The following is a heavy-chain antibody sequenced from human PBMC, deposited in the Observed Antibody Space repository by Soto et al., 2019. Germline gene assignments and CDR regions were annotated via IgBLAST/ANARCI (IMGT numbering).Heavy chain of an antibody. CDR2: ISGSGGST. CDR3: AKDPLVPRWYYSDSSGYYYYPFFLD. CDR1: GFTFSSYA. D-gene: IGHD3-22*01. V-gene: IGHV3-23*01. Sequence: EVQLLESGGGLVQPGGSLRLSCAASGFTFSSYAMSWVRQAPGKGLEWVSAISGSGGSTYYADSVKGRFTISRGNSKNTLYLQMNSLGAEDTAVYYCAKDPLVPRWYYSDSSGYYYYPFFLDWGQGTLVTVSS. J-gene: IGHJ4*02.